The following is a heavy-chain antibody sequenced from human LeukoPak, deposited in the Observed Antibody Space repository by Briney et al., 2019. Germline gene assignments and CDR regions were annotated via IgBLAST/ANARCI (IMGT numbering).Heavy chain of an antibody. CDR3: ARGGGATWIDFDY. Sequence: PGGSLRLSCAASGFTFSSYWMHWVRQAPGKGLVWVSRINSDGSSTSYADSVKGRFTISRDNAKNTLYLQMNSLRAEDTAVYYCARGGGATWIDFDYWGQGTLVTVPS. J-gene: IGHJ4*02. CDR2: INSDGSST. V-gene: IGHV3-74*01. CDR1: GFTFSSYW. D-gene: IGHD1-26*01.